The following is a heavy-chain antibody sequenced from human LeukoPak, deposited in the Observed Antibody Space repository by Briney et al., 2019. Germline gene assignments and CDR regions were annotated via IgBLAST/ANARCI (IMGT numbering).Heavy chain of an antibody. D-gene: IGHD3-22*01. V-gene: IGHV1-2*06. Sequence: ASVKVSCKASGYTFTGSYMHWVRQAPGQGLEWMGRINPKSGGTNYAQKFQGRVTMTRDTSISTAYMELSRLRSDDTAVYYCASSGYDSSGYYFDYWGQGTLVTVSS. CDR3: ASSGYDSSGYYFDY. CDR1: GYTFTGSY. CDR2: INPKSGGT. J-gene: IGHJ4*02.